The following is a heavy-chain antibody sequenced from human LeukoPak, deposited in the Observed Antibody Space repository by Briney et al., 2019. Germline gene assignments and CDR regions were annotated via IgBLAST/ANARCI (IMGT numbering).Heavy chain of an antibody. CDR2: INHSGYT. V-gene: IGHV4-34*04. D-gene: IGHD4-17*01. CDR1: GVSFNDYY. J-gene: IGHJ4*02. Sequence: SETLSLTCAVSGVSFNDYYWSWVRQTPGKGLEWIGEINHSGYTNDSPSLKSRATMSIDTSRRQFSLNLRSVTVADTGIYYCTRMTTGHDYWGPGTLVTVSS. CDR3: TRMTTGHDY.